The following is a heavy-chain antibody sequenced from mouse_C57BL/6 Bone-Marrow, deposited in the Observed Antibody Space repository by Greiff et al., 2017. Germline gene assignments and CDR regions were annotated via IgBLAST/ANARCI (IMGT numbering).Heavy chain of an antibody. CDR3: VGGWFAY. CDR2: IYPRSGNT. Sequence: QVQLQQSGAELARPGASVKLSCKASGYTFTSYGISWVQQSPGQGLAWIGEIYPRSGNTYYNEKFTGKATLTADKSSSAAYMELRSLTSADSAVYCCVGGWFAYWGQGTLVTVSA. J-gene: IGHJ3*01. V-gene: IGHV1-81*01. CDR1: GYTFTSYG.